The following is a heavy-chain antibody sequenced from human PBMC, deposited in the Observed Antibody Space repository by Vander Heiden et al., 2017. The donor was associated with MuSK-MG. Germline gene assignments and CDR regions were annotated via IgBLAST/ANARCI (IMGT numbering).Heavy chain of an antibody. CDR2: IWYDGSNK. D-gene: IGHD3-22*01. CDR3: ARERADSSGYYYRYYYYGMDV. V-gene: IGHV3-33*01. CDR1: GFTFSSYG. J-gene: IGHJ6*02. Sequence: QVQLVESGGGVVQPGRSLRLSCAASGFTFSSYGMHWVRQAPGKGLEWVAVIWYDGSNKYYADSVKGRFTISRDNSKNTLYLQMNSLRAEDTAVYYCARERADSSGYYYRYYYYGMDVWGQGTTVTVSS.